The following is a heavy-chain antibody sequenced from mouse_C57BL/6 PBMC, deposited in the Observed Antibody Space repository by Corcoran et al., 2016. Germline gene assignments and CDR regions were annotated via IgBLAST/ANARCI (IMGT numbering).Heavy chain of an antibody. CDR2: IYPGDGDT. CDR1: GYAFSSYW. CDR3: ARDGYDDAVGY. J-gene: IGHJ2*01. V-gene: IGHV1-80*01. Sequence: QVQLQQSGAELVKPGASVKISCKSSGYAFSSYWMNWVKQRPGKGLEWIGQIYPGDGDTNYNGKFKGKATLTADKSSSTAYMQLSSLTSEDSAVYFCARDGYDDAVGYWGQGTTLTVSS. D-gene: IGHD2-4*01.